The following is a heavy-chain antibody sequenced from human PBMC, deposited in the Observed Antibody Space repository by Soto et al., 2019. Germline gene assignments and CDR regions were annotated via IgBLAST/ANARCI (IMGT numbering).Heavy chain of an antibody. V-gene: IGHV3-30-3*01. D-gene: IGHD1-20*01. Sequence: QVQLVESGGGVVQPGRSLRLSCAASGFSFSDHAMHWVRRAPGKGLEWVALVAHDGTSKYYAGSVKGRFTISSDKSSNKRFLQKDSLDTEDTAVYYCARDNRIIGIVAEIDPWGRGTLVTVSS. CDR1: GFSFSDHA. J-gene: IGHJ5*02. CDR3: ARDNRIIGIVAEIDP. CDR2: VAHDGTSK.